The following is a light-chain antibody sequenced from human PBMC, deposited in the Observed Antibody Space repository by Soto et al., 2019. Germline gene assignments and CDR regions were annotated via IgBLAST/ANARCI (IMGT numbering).Light chain of an antibody. CDR3: QKYNSYSWT. CDR2: DAS. J-gene: IGKJ1*01. CDR1: QSISSW. V-gene: IGKV1-5*01. Sequence: DIQMTQSPSTLSASVGDRVTITCRASQSISSWLAWYQQKPGKAPKLLIYDASSLESGVPSRFSGSGSGTDFTLTIRCLQPDDFATYYCQKYNSYSWTFGQGTKVEIK.